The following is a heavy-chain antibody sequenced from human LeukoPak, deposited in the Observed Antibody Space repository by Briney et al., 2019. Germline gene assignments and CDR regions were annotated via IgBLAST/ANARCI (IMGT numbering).Heavy chain of an antibody. Sequence: PSETLPLTCTVSGASISSHYWTWIRQSPGKRLEWIGYVFYSGTTSYSPSLNSRVTISIDTSKNQFSLKLSSVTAADTAVYFCARHVGFFDAFDIWGQGTMVTVSS. CDR3: ARHVGFFDAFDI. V-gene: IGHV4-59*08. D-gene: IGHD3-3*01. CDR1: GASISSHY. J-gene: IGHJ3*02. CDR2: VFYSGTT.